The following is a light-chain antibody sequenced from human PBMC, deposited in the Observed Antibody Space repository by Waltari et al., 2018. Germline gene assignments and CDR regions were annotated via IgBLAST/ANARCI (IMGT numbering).Light chain of an antibody. J-gene: IGLJ1*01. CDR1: SSDVGRYNY. CDR3: TSFTTTNTYV. V-gene: IGLV2-14*03. Sequence: QSALTQPASVSGSPGQSITVSCTGTSSDVGRYNYVSWYQQHPGKAPKLLIYDVNTRPSGVSYRVSGYKSGNTASLTISGLQAEDEADYYRTSFTTTNTYVFGSGTEVTVL. CDR2: DVN.